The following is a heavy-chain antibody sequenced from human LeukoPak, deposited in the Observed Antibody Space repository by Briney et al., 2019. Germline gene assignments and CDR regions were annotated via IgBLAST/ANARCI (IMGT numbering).Heavy chain of an antibody. D-gene: IGHD1-26*01. Sequence: PGGSLRLSCEASGFDFSSHWMHWVRQAPGKGLVWISNIRGDGSLLGYADSVKGRFTVSRDNAKNTLFLYMTSLRAEDTAVYYCARDEVGAPPIDYWGQGALVTVSS. V-gene: IGHV3-74*01. CDR1: GFDFSSHW. J-gene: IGHJ4*02. CDR2: IRGDGSLL. CDR3: ARDEVGAPPIDY.